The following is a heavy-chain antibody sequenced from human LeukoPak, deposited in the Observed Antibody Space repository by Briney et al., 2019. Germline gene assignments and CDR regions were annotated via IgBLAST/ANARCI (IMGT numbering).Heavy chain of an antibody. V-gene: IGHV4-34*01. Sequence: SETLSLTRAVYGGSFSGYYWSWIRQPPGKGLEWIGEINHSGSTNYNPSLKSRVTISVDTSKNQFSLKLSSVTAADTAVYYCARRYCSGGSCYAEFDYWGQGTLVTVSS. CDR3: ARRYCSGGSCYAEFDY. CDR1: GGSFSGYY. J-gene: IGHJ4*02. CDR2: INHSGST. D-gene: IGHD2-15*01.